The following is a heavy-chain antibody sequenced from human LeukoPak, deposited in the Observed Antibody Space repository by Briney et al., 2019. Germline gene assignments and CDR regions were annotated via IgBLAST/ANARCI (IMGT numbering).Heavy chain of an antibody. Sequence: SETLSLTCTVSGRPDSSYYWSWIPQPPGKRLEWIGYIYYSGTTNYNPSLKSRVTISLDTSKNQFSLKLSSVTAADTAVYYCARAPGGGYYSYYFDDWGQGTLVTVSS. CDR2: IYYSGTT. CDR1: GRPDSSYY. CDR3: ARAPGGGYYSYYFDD. J-gene: IGHJ4*02. V-gene: IGHV4-59*02. D-gene: IGHD3-22*01.